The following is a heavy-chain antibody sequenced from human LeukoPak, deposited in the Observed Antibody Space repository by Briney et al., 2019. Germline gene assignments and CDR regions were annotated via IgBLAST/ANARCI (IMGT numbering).Heavy chain of an antibody. D-gene: IGHD3-10*01. V-gene: IGHV3-7*03. CDR2: IKQDGSEK. Sequence: GGSLRLSCAASGFTFRSYWMSWVRQAPGKGLEWVANIKQDGSEKYYVNSVKGRFTISRDNAKNSLYLQMNSLRAEDTAVYYCASNYYGSGSYPDYWGQGTLVTVSS. J-gene: IGHJ4*02. CDR1: GFTFRSYW. CDR3: ASNYYGSGSYPDY.